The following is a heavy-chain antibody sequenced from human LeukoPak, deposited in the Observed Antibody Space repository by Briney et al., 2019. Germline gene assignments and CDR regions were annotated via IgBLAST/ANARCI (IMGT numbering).Heavy chain of an antibody. Sequence: PSETLSLTCTVSGGSISSGSYYWSWIRQPAGKGLEWIGRIYTSGSTNYNPSLKSRVTISVDTSKNQFSLKLSSVTAADTAVYYCADRRDYGEYWGQRTLATVSS. V-gene: IGHV4-61*02. CDR2: IYTSGST. CDR1: GGSISSGSYY. J-gene: IGHJ4*02. CDR3: ADRRDYGEY.